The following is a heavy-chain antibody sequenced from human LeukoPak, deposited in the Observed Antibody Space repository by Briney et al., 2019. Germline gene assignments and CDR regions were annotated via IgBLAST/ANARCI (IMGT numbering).Heavy chain of an antibody. Sequence: GGSLRLSCAASGFTFSSAWMSWVRQAPGKGLEWVGLIKTKTDGGTTDYAAPVKGRFTISRDDSENTLYLQMSSLKTEDTAVYYCTTVGSSKGYWGQGTLVTVSS. J-gene: IGHJ4*02. CDR1: GFTFSSAW. V-gene: IGHV3-15*01. CDR3: TTVGSSKGY. D-gene: IGHD6-6*01. CDR2: IKTKTDGGTT.